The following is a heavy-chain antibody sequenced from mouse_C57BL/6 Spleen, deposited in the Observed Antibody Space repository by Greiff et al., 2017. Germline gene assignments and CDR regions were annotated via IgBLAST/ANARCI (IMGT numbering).Heavy chain of an antibody. J-gene: IGHJ2*01. CDR2: IYPGDGDT. CDR3: ARCLFGYYYFDG. CDR1: GYAFSSYW. V-gene: IGHV1-80*01. D-gene: IGHD6-5*01. Sequence: QVQLQQSGAELVKPGASVKISCKASGYAFSSYWMNWVKQRPGKGLEWIGQIYPGDGDTNYNGKFKGKATLTADKSSSTAYMQLSSLTSEDSAVYFCARCLFGYYYFDGWGQGTTRTVSS.